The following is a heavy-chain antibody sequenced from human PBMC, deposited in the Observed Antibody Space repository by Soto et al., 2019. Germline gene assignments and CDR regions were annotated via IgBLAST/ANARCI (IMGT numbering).Heavy chain of an antibody. D-gene: IGHD4-17*01. CDR1: GFTFSNYK. CDR2: ISSSGNTI. CDR3: ARDEYGGAYDY. Sequence: EVQLVESGGGLVQPGGSLRLSCAASGFTFSNYKMNWVRQAPGKGLEWVSYISSSGNTIHYADSVKGRFTISRDNAKKSLYLQMNSLRAEDTAVYYCARDEYGGAYDYWCQGTLVTVSS. V-gene: IGHV3-48*03. J-gene: IGHJ4*02.